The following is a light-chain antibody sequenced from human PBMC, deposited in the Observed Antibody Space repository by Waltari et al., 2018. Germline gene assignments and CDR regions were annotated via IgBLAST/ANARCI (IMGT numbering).Light chain of an antibody. CDR1: QVIRKW. J-gene: IGKJ1*01. CDR3: QQGDSFPPT. CDR2: AAS. Sequence: DIQLTQSPSSVSASVGDRVTITCRAGQVIRKWLAWYQLKPGKAPRLLIYAASTLQTGVPSRFSGGGSGTDFTLTINNLQPEDFAIYFCQQGDSFPPTFGQGTKVEVK. V-gene: IGKV1-12*01.